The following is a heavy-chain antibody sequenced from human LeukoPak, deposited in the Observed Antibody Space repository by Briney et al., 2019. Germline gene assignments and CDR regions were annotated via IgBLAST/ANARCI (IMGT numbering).Heavy chain of an antibody. CDR3: ATTSGTSGVDS. CDR2: IHNSRGT. CDR1: GGSISSYY. Sequence: PSETLSLTCTVSGGSISSYYWTWIRQPPGKGLEWIGYIHNSRGTYYDPSLTSRVTMSIDTSKNQFSLNLSSVTAADTAVYYCATTSGTSGVDSWGQGTLVTVSS. J-gene: IGHJ4*02. V-gene: IGHV4-59*12.